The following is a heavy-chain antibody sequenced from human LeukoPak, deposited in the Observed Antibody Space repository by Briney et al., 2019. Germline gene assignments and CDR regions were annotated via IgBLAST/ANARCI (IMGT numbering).Heavy chain of an antibody. CDR3: ARDRGTYSSAFDI. CDR1: GGSFSGFY. D-gene: IGHD1-26*01. J-gene: IGHJ3*02. CDR2: IYTSGST. Sequence: SETLSLTCAVYGGSFSGFYWSWIRQPAGKGLEWIGRIYTSGSTNYNPSLKSRVTMSVDTSKNQFSLKLHSVTAADTAVYYCARDRGTYSSAFDIWGQGTMVIVSS. V-gene: IGHV4-59*10.